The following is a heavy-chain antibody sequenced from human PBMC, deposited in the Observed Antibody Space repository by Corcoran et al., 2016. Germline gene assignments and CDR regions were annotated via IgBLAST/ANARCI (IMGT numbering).Heavy chain of an antibody. D-gene: IGHD1-26*01. CDR2: INHSGST. J-gene: IGHJ6*02. Sequence: QSQQWGAGLLKPSETLSLTCAVYGGSFSGYYWSWIRQPPGKGLEWIGEINHSGSTNYNPSLKSRVTISVDTSKNQFSLKLSSVTAADTAVYYCARVVGYYGMDVWGQGTTVTVSS. CDR3: ARVVGYYGMDV. CDR1: GGSFSGYY. V-gene: IGHV4-34*01.